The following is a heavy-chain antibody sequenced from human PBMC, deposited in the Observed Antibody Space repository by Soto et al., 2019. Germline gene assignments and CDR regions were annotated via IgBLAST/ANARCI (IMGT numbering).Heavy chain of an antibody. J-gene: IGHJ4*02. CDR3: ARDERFLEWAGAY. CDR1: GYTFTSYA. Sequence: QVQLVQSGAEVKKPGASVKVSCKASGYTFTSYAMHWVRQAPGQRLEWMGWINAGNGNTKYSQKFQGRVTITRDTSASTAYMELSSLRSDDTAVYYCARDERFLEWAGAYWGQGTLVTVSS. V-gene: IGHV1-3*01. D-gene: IGHD3-3*01. CDR2: INAGNGNT.